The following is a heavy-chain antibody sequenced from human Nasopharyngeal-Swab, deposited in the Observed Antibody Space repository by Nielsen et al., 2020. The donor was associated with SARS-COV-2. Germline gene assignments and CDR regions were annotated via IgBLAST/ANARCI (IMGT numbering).Heavy chain of an antibody. CDR2: IDWDDDK. J-gene: IGHJ4*02. CDR3: ARLRGYSYGIDY. Sequence: WIRQPPGKALEWLALIDWDDDKYYNTSLKTRLTISKDTSKNQVVLTMTNMDPVDTATYYCARLRGYSYGIDYWGQGTLVTVSS. V-gene: IGHV2-70*01. D-gene: IGHD5-18*01.